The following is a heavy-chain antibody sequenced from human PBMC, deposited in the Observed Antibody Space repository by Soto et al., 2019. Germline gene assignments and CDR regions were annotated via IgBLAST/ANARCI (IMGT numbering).Heavy chain of an antibody. J-gene: IGHJ3*02. D-gene: IGHD1-26*01. CDR3: AKDMYSGSYYDAFDI. CDR1: GFTFSSYA. V-gene: IGHV3-23*01. Sequence: GGSLRLSCAASGFTFSSYAMSWVRQAQGKGLEWVSAISGSGGSTYYADSVKGRFTISRDNSKNTRYLQMNSLGAEDTAVYYCAKDMYSGSYYDAFDIWGQGTMVTVSS. CDR2: ISGSGGST.